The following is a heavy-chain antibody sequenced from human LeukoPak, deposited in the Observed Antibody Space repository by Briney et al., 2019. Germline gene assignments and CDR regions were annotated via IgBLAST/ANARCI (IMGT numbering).Heavy chain of an antibody. CDR1: GGSISSFY. V-gene: IGHV4-59*01. CDR3: ARYRYDILTGYHYYFDY. CDR2: IYYSGST. J-gene: IGHJ4*02. D-gene: IGHD3-9*01. Sequence: PSETLSLTCTVSGGSISSFYWGWIRQPPGKGLEWIGYIYYSGSTNYNPSLKSRVTISVDTSKNQFSLKLSSVTAADTAVYYCARYRYDILTGYHYYFDYWGQGTLVTVSS.